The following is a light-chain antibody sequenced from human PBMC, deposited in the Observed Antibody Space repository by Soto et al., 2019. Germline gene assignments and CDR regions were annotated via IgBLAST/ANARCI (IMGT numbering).Light chain of an antibody. CDR2: GAS. Sequence: IVLTQSPGTLSLSPGDRATLSCRASQSVSSSFLAWYQQKVGQAPRLLIYGASSRATGIPDRFSGSGSGTDFTLIISRLEPEDFAVYYCQQYGSSPRTFGQGTRLEIK. CDR1: QSVSSSF. V-gene: IGKV3-20*01. J-gene: IGKJ5*01. CDR3: QQYGSSPRT.